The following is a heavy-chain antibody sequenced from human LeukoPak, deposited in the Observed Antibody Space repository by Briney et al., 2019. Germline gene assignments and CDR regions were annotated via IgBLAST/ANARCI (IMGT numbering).Heavy chain of an antibody. V-gene: IGHV4-39*07. CDR2: IYYSGST. Sequence: ASETLSLTCTVSGGSISSSSYYWGWIRQPPGKGLEWIGSIYYSGSTYYNPSLKSRVTISVDTSKNQFSLKLSSVTAADTAVYYCARESIAAAGNGDRLRWNYWGQGTLVTVSS. CDR3: ARESIAAAGNGDRLRWNY. J-gene: IGHJ4*02. CDR1: GGSISSSSYY. D-gene: IGHD6-13*01.